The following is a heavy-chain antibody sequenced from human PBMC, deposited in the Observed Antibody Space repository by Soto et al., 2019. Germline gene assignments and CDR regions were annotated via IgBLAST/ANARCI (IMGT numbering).Heavy chain of an antibody. CDR2: ISSSSSYI. D-gene: IGHD3-16*01. CDR3: ARDWGASAY. CDR1: GFTFSSYS. Sequence: EVQLVESGGGLVKPGGSLRLSCAASGFTFSSYSMNWVRQAPGKGLEWVSSISSSSSYIYYADSVKGRFTISRDNAKNSLYLQMKSLRAEDKAVYYCARDWGASAYWGQGTLVTVSS. V-gene: IGHV3-21*01. J-gene: IGHJ4*02.